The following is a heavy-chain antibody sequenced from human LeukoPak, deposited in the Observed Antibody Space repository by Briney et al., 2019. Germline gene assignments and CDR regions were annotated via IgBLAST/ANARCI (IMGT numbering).Heavy chain of an antibody. J-gene: IGHJ6*02. V-gene: IGHV3-7*03. CDR3: ARNNGMDV. CDR2: VNRDGSET. CDR1: GFALSSHW. Sequence: QPGGSLRLFCAASGFALSSHWMTWVRQVPGRGPEWVANVNRDGSETYYLDSVKGRFTISKDNAKNSLYLQMNSLRAEDTALYHCARNNGMDVWGQGTTVIVSS.